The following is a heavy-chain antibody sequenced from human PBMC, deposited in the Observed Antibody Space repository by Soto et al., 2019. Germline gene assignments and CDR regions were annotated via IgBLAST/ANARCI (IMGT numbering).Heavy chain of an antibody. J-gene: IGHJ4*02. CDR2: IYYSGST. Sequence: SETLSLTCTVSGGSISSYYWSWIRQPPGKGLEWIGYIYYSGSTNYNPSLKSRVTISVDTSKNQFSLKLSSVTAADTAVYYCARDLGSGWYGGFDYWGQGTLVTVSS. V-gene: IGHV4-59*01. D-gene: IGHD6-19*01. CDR1: GGSISSYY. CDR3: ARDLGSGWYGGFDY.